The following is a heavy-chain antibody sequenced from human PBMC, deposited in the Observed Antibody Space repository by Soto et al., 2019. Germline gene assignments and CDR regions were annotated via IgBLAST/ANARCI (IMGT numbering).Heavy chain of an antibody. CDR3: AKDIGVGAVGRGGDVFDY. CDR2: ISWNSGSI. J-gene: IGHJ4*02. Sequence: EVQLVESGGGLVQPGRSLRLSCAASGVTFDDYAMHWVRQAPGKGLEWVSGISWNSGSIGYADSVKGRFTISRDNAKNSLYLQMNSLRAEDTALYYCAKDIGVGAVGRGGDVFDYWGQGTLVSVSS. D-gene: IGHD2-21*02. V-gene: IGHV3-9*01. CDR1: GVTFDDYA.